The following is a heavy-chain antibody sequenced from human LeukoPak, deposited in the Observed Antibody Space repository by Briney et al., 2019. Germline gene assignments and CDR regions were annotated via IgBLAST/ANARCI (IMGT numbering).Heavy chain of an antibody. CDR1: GFTFSSYA. CDR2: ISGSGGST. Sequence: PGGSLRLSCAASGFTFSSYAMSWVRQAPGKGLEWVSAISGSGGSTYYADSVKGRFTISRDSSKNTLYLQMNSLRAEDTAVYYCAKVVYDSSGYYYYYYYYGMDVWGQGTTVTVSS. CDR3: AKVVYDSSGYYYYYYYYGMDV. D-gene: IGHD3-22*01. J-gene: IGHJ6*02. V-gene: IGHV3-23*01.